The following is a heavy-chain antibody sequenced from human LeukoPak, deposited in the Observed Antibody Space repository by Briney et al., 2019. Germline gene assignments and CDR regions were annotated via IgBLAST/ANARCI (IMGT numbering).Heavy chain of an antibody. J-gene: IGHJ4*02. CDR2: IYSGGST. CDR3: AKDVKESRVSGWYSLGVDY. CDR1: GFTVSSNY. V-gene: IGHV3-53*01. Sequence: GGSLRLSCAASGFTVSSNYMSWVRQAPGKGLEWVSVIYSGGSTYYADSVKGRFTISRDNSKNTLYLQMNSLRAEDTAVYYCAKDVKESRVSGWYSLGVDYWGQGTLVTVSS. D-gene: IGHD6-19*01.